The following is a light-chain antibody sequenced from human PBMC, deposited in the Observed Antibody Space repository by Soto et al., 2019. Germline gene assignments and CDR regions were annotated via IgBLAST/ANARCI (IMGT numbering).Light chain of an antibody. CDR1: SSDVGGYKY. V-gene: IGLV2-14*01. Sequence: QSALTQPPSVSGSPGQSIPIACTGTSSDVGGYKYVSWYQQHPGKAPKLMIYEVSNRPSGVSNRFSGSKSGNTASLTVSGLQAEDEADYYCSSYSSSSTLVFGTGTKVTVL. CDR2: EVS. CDR3: SSYSSSSTLV. J-gene: IGLJ1*01.